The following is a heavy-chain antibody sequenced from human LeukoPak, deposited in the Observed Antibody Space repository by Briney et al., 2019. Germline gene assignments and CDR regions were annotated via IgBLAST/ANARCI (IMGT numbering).Heavy chain of an antibody. J-gene: IGHJ4*02. Sequence: SETLSLTCTVSGGSISSYYWSWLRQPPGKGLEWIGYIYYSGSTIYNPSLKSRVTISVDTSKNQFSLKLSSVTAADTAVYYCARAPNYYDSSGLDYWGQGTLVTVSS. CDR1: GGSISSYY. D-gene: IGHD3-22*01. CDR2: IYYSGST. V-gene: IGHV4-59*01. CDR3: ARAPNYYDSSGLDY.